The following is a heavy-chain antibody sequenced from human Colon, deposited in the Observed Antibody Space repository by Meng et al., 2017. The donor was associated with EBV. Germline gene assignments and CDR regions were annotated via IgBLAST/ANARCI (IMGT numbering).Heavy chain of an antibody. CDR1: GASIVSSYC. J-gene: IGHJ4*02. CDR2: IYHSGST. D-gene: IGHD3-10*01. Sequence: QWQFQGAGQGPVTPSGTLSLICAVAGASIVSSYCVTWVRQPPEKGLEWIGEIYHSGSTNYNPSLKSRLTLSVDKSKSQFSLELISVTAADTAVYYCARGRRFGSGRYALDYWGQGTLVTVSS. CDR3: ARGRRFGSGRYALDY. V-gene: IGHV4-4*02.